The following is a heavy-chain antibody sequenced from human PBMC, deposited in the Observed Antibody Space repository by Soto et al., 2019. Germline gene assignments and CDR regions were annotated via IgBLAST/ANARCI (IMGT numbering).Heavy chain of an antibody. CDR1: GFTFGFNA. CDR3: AKEVSLGSTVDLGY. V-gene: IGHV3-23*01. Sequence: QAGGSLRLSCAATGFTFGFNALSWVRQAPGKGLEWVSSISAGGVSTNYADSVRGRFTISRDNSKNTLYLQMNSLSAEDTAVYYCAKEVSLGSTVDLGYWGQGALVTVSS. J-gene: IGHJ4*02. D-gene: IGHD7-27*01. CDR2: ISAGGVST.